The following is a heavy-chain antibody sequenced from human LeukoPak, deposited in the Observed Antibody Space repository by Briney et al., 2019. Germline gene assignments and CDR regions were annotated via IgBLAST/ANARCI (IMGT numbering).Heavy chain of an antibody. CDR1: GGSMKNSF. CDR2: VSDTGIT. CDR3: ARNRFQLSGAYWFDP. Sequence: NPSETLSLTRSVSGGSMKNSFWSWIRQPPGKGLEWIGYVSDTGITNSNPSLKSRVTFSIDTSKDQFYLKLRSVTAADTALYFCARNRFQLSGAYWFDPWGRGTLVTVSS. J-gene: IGHJ5*02. V-gene: IGHV4-59*01. D-gene: IGHD2/OR15-2a*01.